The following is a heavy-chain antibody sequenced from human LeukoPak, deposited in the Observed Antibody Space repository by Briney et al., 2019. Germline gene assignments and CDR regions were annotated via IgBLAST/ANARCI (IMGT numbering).Heavy chain of an antibody. Sequence: SETLSFTCTVSGGSISSYYWSWIRQPPGKGLEWIGYIYYSGSTNYNPSLKSRVTISVDTSKNQFSLKLSSVTAADTAVYYCARSLSMLGAFDIWGQGTMVTVSS. CDR1: GGSISSYY. D-gene: IGHD2-8*01. CDR2: IYYSGST. CDR3: ARSLSMLGAFDI. V-gene: IGHV4-59*01. J-gene: IGHJ3*02.